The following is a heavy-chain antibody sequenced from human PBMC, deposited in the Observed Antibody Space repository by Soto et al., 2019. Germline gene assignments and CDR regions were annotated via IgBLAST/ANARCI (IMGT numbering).Heavy chain of an antibody. CDR1: GFTLSGRS. Sequence: EVQLVESGGGLVQPGGSLRLSCAASGFTLSGRSMHWVRQAPGKGLVWVSGIDNAGTDSTYADSVKARFTSSRDNAKNMLYLQMNSLRVEDMAAYYCDRGWFGPDVWGKGTTVTVSS. CDR2: IDNAGTDS. V-gene: IGHV3-74*01. CDR3: DRGWFGPDV. J-gene: IGHJ6*04. D-gene: IGHD3-10*01.